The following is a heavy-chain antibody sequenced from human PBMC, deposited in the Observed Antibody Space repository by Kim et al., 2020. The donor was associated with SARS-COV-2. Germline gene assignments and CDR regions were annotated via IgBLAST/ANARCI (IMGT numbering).Heavy chain of an antibody. CDR3: AKGHGAFDI. V-gene: IGHV3-23*01. CDR2: ISGSGGIT. Sequence: GGSLRLSCAASGFTFSTYAMTWVRQAPGKGLDWVSAISGSGGITFYADSVKGRFTISRDNSKNTLYLQMNSLRAEDTAVYYCAKGHGAFDIWGQGTLVTV. J-gene: IGHJ3*02. CDR1: GFTFSTYA.